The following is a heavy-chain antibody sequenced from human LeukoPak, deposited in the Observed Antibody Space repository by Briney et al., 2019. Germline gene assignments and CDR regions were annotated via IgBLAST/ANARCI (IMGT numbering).Heavy chain of an antibody. Sequence: SQTLSLTCTVSGGSISSGSYYWSWIRQPAGKGLEWIGRIYTSGSTNYNPSLKSRVTISVDTSKNQFSLKLSSVTAADTAVYYCARLYYYGSGSINWGQGTLVTVSS. CDR3: ARLYYYGSGSIN. J-gene: IGHJ4*02. CDR1: GGSISSGSYY. CDR2: IYTSGST. V-gene: IGHV4-61*02. D-gene: IGHD3-10*01.